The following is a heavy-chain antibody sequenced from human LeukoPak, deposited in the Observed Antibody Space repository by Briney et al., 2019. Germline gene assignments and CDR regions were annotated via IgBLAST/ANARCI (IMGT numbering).Heavy chain of an antibody. CDR1: GFTFSSHW. V-gene: IGHV3-7*01. CDR3: AKVGAWELQRVFEN. CDR2: INRDGSEQ. D-gene: IGHD1-26*01. J-gene: IGHJ4*02. Sequence: PGGSLRLSCEVSGFTFSSHWMTWARHIPGKGLEWVANINRDGSEQHYVESVKGRFTISRDNGRNSLYLQMDSLRVDDTAVYYCAKVGAWELQRVFENWGQGTLVTVSS.